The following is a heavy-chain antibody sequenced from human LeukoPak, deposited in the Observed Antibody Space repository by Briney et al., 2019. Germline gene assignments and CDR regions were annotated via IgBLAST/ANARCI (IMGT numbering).Heavy chain of an antibody. CDR2: ISYDGSNK. V-gene: IGHV3-30*18. CDR1: GFTFGTYG. Sequence: PGRSLRLSCAASGFTFGTYGMHWVRQAPGKGLEWVAVISYDGSNKYYADSVKGRFTISRDNAKNSLYLQMNSLRAEDTALYYCAKAPASYYGGGWFDPWGQGTLVTVSS. D-gene: IGHD1-26*01. CDR3: AKAPASYYGGGWFDP. J-gene: IGHJ5*02.